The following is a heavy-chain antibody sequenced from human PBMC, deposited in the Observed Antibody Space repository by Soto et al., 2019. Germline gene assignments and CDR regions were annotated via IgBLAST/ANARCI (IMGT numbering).Heavy chain of an antibody. CDR1: GYNIHNYW. V-gene: IGHV5-51*01. CDR3: GTLAVAGTADYFDY. Sequence: LGESLKISCKVSGYNIHNYWIGWVRQMPGKRLEWMGIVYPGDSDTRYSPSFQGHVTISVDRSISTAYLQWSSLKASDTAIYYCGTLAVAGTADYFDYWGQRTPVPVPS. J-gene: IGHJ4*02. CDR2: VYPGDSDT. D-gene: IGHD6-19*01.